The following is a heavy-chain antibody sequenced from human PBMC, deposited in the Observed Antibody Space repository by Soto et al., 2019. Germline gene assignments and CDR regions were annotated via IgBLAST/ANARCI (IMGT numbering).Heavy chain of an antibody. J-gene: IGHJ6*02. Sequence: QVQLQESGPGLVKPSETLSLTCTVSGGSISSYYWSWIRQPPGKGLEWIGYIYYSGSTNYNPSLKSRVTISVDTSKNQFSLKLSSVTAADTAVYYCARSPTVRFLEWSRDYYYYYGMDVWGQGTTVTVSS. D-gene: IGHD3-3*01. V-gene: IGHV4-59*01. CDR3: ARSPTVRFLEWSRDYYYYYGMDV. CDR2: IYYSGST. CDR1: GGSISSYY.